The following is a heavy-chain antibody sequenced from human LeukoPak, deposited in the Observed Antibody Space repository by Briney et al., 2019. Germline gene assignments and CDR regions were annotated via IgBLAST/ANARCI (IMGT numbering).Heavy chain of an antibody. CDR3: ARRYCSSTSCYYFDY. J-gene: IGHJ4*02. CDR1: GYTFTDYY. V-gene: IGHV1-2*02. CDR2: INANRGGT. D-gene: IGHD2-2*01. Sequence: ASVKVSCKASGYTFTDYYMHWVRQAPGQGLEWMGWINANRGGTNYAQRFQGRVTMTRDTSITTAYMELSRLKSDDTAVYYCARRYCSSTSCYYFDYWGQGTLVTVSS.